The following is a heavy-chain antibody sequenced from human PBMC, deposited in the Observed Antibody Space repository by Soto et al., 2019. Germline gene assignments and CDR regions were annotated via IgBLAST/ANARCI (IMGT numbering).Heavy chain of an antibody. CDR2: INHSGST. D-gene: IGHD3-10*01. Sequence: PSETLSLTCAVYGGSFSGYYWSWIRQPPGKGLEWIGEINHSGSTNYNPSPKSRVTISVDTSKNQFSLKLSSVTAADTAVYYCARRIGELPGVRGWFDPWGQGTLVTVSS. CDR3: ARRIGELPGVRGWFDP. CDR1: GGSFSGYY. J-gene: IGHJ5*02. V-gene: IGHV4-34*01.